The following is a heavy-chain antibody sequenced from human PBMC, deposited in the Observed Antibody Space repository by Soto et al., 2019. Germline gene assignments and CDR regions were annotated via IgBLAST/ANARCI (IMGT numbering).Heavy chain of an antibody. CDR2: INHSGST. D-gene: IGHD3-3*01. CDR3: ARGGPYDFWSGYIRGGYYYYGMDV. CDR1: GGSFSGYY. Sequence: QVQLQQWGAGLLKPSETLSLTCAVYGGSFSGYYWSWIRQPPGKGLEWIGEINHSGSTNYNPSLKSRVTISVDTSKNQFSLKLSSVTAADTAVYYCARGGPYDFWSGYIRGGYYYYGMDVWGQGTTVTVSS. V-gene: IGHV4-34*01. J-gene: IGHJ6*02.